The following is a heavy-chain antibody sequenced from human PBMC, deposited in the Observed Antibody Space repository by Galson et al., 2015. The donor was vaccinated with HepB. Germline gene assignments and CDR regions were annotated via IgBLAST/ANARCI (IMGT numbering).Heavy chain of an antibody. CDR2: SNPNGGNT. V-gene: IGHV1-46*01. J-gene: IGHJ4*02. Sequence: SVKVSCKASGYTFTSYYMHWVRQAPGQGLEWMGISNPNGGNTNYAQKFQGRVTVTWDTSTSTVYMELSSLRSEDTAVYYCARGYGHPDYWGQGTLVTVSS. CDR3: ARGYGHPDY. D-gene: IGHD3-10*01. CDR1: GYTFTSYY.